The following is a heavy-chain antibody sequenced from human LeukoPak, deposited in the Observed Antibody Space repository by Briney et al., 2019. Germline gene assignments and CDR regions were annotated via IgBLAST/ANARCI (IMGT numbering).Heavy chain of an antibody. CDR3: AREGAGTMVRGVPNWFDP. J-gene: IGHJ5*02. Sequence: SVKVSCKASGGTFSSYAISWVRQAPGQGLEWMGGIIPIFGIANYAQKFQGRVTITADKSTSTAYMELSSLRSEDTAVYYCAREGAGTMVRGVPNWFDPWGQGTLVTVSS. D-gene: IGHD3-10*01. CDR2: IIPIFGIA. V-gene: IGHV1-69*17. CDR1: GGTFSSYA.